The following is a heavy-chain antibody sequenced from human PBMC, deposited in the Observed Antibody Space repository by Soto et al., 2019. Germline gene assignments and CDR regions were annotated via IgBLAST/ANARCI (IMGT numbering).Heavy chain of an antibody. Sequence: SVKVSCKDSGGLFSSYAISWVRQAPGQGLEWMGGIIPVFDTPYYAQKFQGRVTITADESTNTAYLELSSLRSDDTAMYYCARGDSPYVWFNEFWGQGSRVTVSS. D-gene: IGHD3-16*01. J-gene: IGHJ4*02. V-gene: IGHV1-69*13. CDR2: IIPVFDTP. CDR3: ARGDSPYVWFNEF. CDR1: GGLFSSYA.